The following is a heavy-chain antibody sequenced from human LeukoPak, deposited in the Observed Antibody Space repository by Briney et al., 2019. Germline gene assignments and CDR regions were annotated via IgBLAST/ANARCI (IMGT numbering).Heavy chain of an antibody. V-gene: IGHV3-9*01. CDR3: ARVDTAMVVPDWYFDL. D-gene: IGHD5-18*01. J-gene: IGHJ2*01. CDR2: ISWNSGNI. CDR1: GFTFDDYG. Sequence: PGGSLRLSCVASGFTFDDYGMHWVRQAPGKGLEWVSSISWNSGNIAYADSVKGRFTISRDNAKNSLYLQMNSLRAEDTAVYYCARVDTAMVVPDWYFDLWGRGTLVTVSS.